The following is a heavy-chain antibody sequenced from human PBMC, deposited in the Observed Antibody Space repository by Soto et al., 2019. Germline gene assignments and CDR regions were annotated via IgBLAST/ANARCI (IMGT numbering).Heavy chain of an antibody. CDR1: GGSISSGDYY. V-gene: IGHV4-30-4*01. CDR2: IYYSGST. CDR3: ARGSRITMVRGTTNWFDP. Sequence: QVQLQESGPGLVKPSQTLSLTCTVSGGSISSGDYYWSWIRQPPGKGLEWIGYIYYSGSTYYNPSLKSRVTISVDTSKNQFSLKLSSVTAADTAVYYCARGSRITMVRGTTNWFDPWGQGTLVTVSS. J-gene: IGHJ5*02. D-gene: IGHD3-10*01.